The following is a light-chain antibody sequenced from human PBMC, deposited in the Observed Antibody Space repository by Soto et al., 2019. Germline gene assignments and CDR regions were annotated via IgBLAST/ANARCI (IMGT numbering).Light chain of an antibody. J-gene: IGKJ1*01. CDR2: WAS. CDR3: QQYCSSPWT. Sequence: EIVMTQSPATLSVSPGERATLSCRASQSVSSNLAWYQQKPGQPPKLLIYWASTRESGVPDRFSGSGSGTDFTLTISSLQAEDVAVYYCQQYCSSPWTFGQGTKVEIK. CDR1: QSVSSN. V-gene: IGKV3-15*01.